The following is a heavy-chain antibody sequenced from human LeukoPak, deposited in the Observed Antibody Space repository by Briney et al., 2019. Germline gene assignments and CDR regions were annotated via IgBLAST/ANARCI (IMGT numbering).Heavy chain of an antibody. Sequence: SETLSLTCAVYGGSLSGYYWSWIRQPPGKGLEWIGYIYYSGSTKYNPSLKSRVTTSVDTSKNQFSLKLSSVTAADTAVYYCARHADYWGQGTLVTVSS. J-gene: IGHJ4*02. CDR3: ARHADY. V-gene: IGHV4-59*08. CDR2: IYYSGST. CDR1: GGSLSGYY.